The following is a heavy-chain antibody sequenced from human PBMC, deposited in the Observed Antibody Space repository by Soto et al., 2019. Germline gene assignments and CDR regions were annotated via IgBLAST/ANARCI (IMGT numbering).Heavy chain of an antibody. J-gene: IGHJ6*02. CDR1: GFTVSSNY. V-gene: IGHV3-53*01. CDR3: ARDNAAAAGTGHYYYGMDV. Sequence: GGSLRLSCAASGFTVSSNYMSWVRQAPGKGLEWVSVIYSGGSTYYADSVKGRFTISRDNSKNTLYLQMNSLRAEDTAVYYCARDNAAAAGTGHYYYGMDVWGQGTTVTVSS. D-gene: IGHD6-13*01. CDR2: IYSGGST.